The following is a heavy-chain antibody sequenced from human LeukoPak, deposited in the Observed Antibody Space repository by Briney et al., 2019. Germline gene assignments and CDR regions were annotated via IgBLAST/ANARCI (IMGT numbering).Heavy chain of an antibody. CDR2: IKQDGSEK. J-gene: IGHJ4*02. CDR3: ARYHGGYFAY. D-gene: IGHD2-15*01. V-gene: IGHV3-7*03. Sequence: GGSLRLSCAASGFTFSIFWMSWVRQAPGKGLEWVANIKQDGSEKYYVDSVKGRFTISRDNDNNSMYLQINSLRAEDTAVYYCARYHGGYFAYWGQGTLVTVSS. CDR1: GFTFSIFW.